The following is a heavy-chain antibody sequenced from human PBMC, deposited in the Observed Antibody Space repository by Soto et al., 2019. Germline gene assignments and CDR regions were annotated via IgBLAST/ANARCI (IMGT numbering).Heavy chain of an antibody. CDR2: IRNTPYGGTT. D-gene: IGHD2-2*03. J-gene: IGHJ5*02. V-gene: IGHV3-49*04. Sequence: PGGSLRLSCNCSGFRFSEHAMTWVRQAPGKWLEWVGFIRNTPYGGTTDYAASVRGRFTISRDDSASIAYLQMNSLKTEDSGLYYCSRGSFGYYGPWGPGXLVTVS. CDR1: GFRFSEHA. CDR3: SRGSFGYYGP.